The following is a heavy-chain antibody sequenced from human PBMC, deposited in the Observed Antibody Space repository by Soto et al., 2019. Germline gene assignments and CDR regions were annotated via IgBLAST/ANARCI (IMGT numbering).Heavy chain of an antibody. CDR1: GFTFSSDG. J-gene: IGHJ6*02. D-gene: IGHD5-12*01. Sequence: HPGGSLRLSCVDSGFTFSSDGLHWVCQAPGKGLEWVAVISYDESNKNSADSVQGRFTISRDNAKNSLYLQMNSLRAEDTAVYYCARADSGYAHGYYYYGMDVWGQGTTVTVSS. CDR3: ARADSGYAHGYYYYGMDV. V-gene: IGHV3-30*03. CDR2: ISYDESNK.